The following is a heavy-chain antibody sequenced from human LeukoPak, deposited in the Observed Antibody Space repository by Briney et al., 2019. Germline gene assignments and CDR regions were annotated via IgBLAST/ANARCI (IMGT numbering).Heavy chain of an antibody. D-gene: IGHD5-18*01. CDR2: VVTTGTT. V-gene: IGHV4-30-4*07. Sequence: PSETLSLTCAVSGGFIGSGGYSWWWVRQPPGKGLEWIGYVVTTGTTYYNPSLNSRLTISLDVSKNQLSLKLRSVTAADTAVYYCARHPGYSYAYVDYWGQGTLVTVSS. CDR3: ARHPGYSYAYVDY. J-gene: IGHJ4*02. CDR1: GGFIGSGGYS.